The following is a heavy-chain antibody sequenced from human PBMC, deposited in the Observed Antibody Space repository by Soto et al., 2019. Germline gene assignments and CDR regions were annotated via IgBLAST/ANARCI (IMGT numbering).Heavy chain of an antibody. Sequence: GGSLGLSCAASGFTFSSYSMNWVRQASGKGLDWVSYISSSSSTIYYADSVKGRFTISRDNAKNSLYLQMNSLRDEDTAVYYCARGRGYCGGTNCYLDYWGQGALVTVSS. CDR2: ISSSSSTI. V-gene: IGHV3-48*02. J-gene: IGHJ4*02. CDR1: GFTFSSYS. CDR3: ARGRGYCGGTNCYLDY. D-gene: IGHD2-21*01.